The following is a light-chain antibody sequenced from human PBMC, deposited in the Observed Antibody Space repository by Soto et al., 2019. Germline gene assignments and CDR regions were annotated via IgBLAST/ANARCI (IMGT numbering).Light chain of an antibody. Sequence: DIQMTQSPSSLSASVGDRVTITCRASESISNYLNWYQQKPGKAPELLIYAASSLQSGVPSRLSGSGSGTDFTLTISSLQPEDFASYYCQQGYSTPYTFGQGTKLEIK. J-gene: IGKJ2*01. CDR1: ESISNY. CDR2: AAS. V-gene: IGKV1-39*01. CDR3: QQGYSTPYT.